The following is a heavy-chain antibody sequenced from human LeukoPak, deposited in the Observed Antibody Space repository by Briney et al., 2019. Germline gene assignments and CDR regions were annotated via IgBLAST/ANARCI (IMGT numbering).Heavy chain of an antibody. Sequence: KPSETLSLTCAVSGYSISSGYYWGWIRQPPGTGLEWIGSIYHSGSTYYNPSLKSRVTISVDMSKNQFSLKLSSVTAADTAVYYCARRSCSSTSCYPLDAFDIWGQGTMVTVSS. V-gene: IGHV4-38-2*01. D-gene: IGHD2-2*01. J-gene: IGHJ3*02. CDR1: GYSISSGYY. CDR3: ARRSCSSTSCYPLDAFDI. CDR2: IYHSGST.